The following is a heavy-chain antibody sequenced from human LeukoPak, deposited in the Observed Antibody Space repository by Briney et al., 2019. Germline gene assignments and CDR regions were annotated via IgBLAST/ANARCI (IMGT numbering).Heavy chain of an antibody. V-gene: IGHV3-23*01. J-gene: IGHJ5*02. Sequence: PGGTLRLSCAASGFTFSSYGMSWVRQAPGKGLEWVSAISGSGGSTYYADSVKSRFTISRDNSKNTLYLQMNSLRAEDTAVYYCAHPTEYSSSWYGNWFDPWGQGTLVTVSS. D-gene: IGHD6-13*01. CDR1: GFTFSSYG. CDR2: ISGSGGST. CDR3: AHPTEYSSSWYGNWFDP.